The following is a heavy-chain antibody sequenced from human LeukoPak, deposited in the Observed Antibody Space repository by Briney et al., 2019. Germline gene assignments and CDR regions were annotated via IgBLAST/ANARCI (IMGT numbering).Heavy chain of an antibody. D-gene: IGHD3-3*01. CDR3: AEEKGDYDFWSGYLFPLDY. J-gene: IGHJ4*02. CDR2: ISAYNGNT. V-gene: IGHV1-18*01. CDR1: GYTFTSYG. Sequence: ASVKVSCKASGYTFTSYGISWVRQAPGQGLEWMGWISAYNGNTNYAQKLQGRVTMTTDTSTSTAYMELRSLRSDDTAVYYCAEEKGDYDFWSGYLFPLDYWGQGTLVTVSS.